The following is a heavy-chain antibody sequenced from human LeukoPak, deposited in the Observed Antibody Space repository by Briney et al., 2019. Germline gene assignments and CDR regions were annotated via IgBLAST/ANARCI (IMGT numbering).Heavy chain of an antibody. D-gene: IGHD3-10*01. J-gene: IGHJ4*02. CDR3: ARDYGSGSYYNGIDY. CDR2: ISWNGGST. Sequence: GGSLRLSCAASGFTFDDYGMSWVRQVQGKGLEWVSGISWNGGSTDYADSVKGRFTISRDNAMSSLYLQMNSLRAEDTALYYCARDYGSGSYYNGIDYWGQGTLVSVSS. V-gene: IGHV3-20*04. CDR1: GFTFDDYG.